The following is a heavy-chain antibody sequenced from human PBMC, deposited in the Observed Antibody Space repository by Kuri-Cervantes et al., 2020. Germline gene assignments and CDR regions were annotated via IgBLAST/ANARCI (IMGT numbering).Heavy chain of an antibody. J-gene: IGHJ6*02. CDR1: GFTFNNYA. CDR3: ARAYSSGWFYYYYYYGMDV. CDR2: ISYTGSTK. V-gene: IGHV3-30-3*01. D-gene: IGHD6-19*01. Sequence: GGSLRLSCTASGFTFNNYAMHWVRQAPGKGLEWVAVISYTGSTKYYADSVKGRFTISRDNSKNTLYPQMNSLRAEDTAVYYCARAYSSGWFYYYYYYGMDVWGQGTTVTVSS.